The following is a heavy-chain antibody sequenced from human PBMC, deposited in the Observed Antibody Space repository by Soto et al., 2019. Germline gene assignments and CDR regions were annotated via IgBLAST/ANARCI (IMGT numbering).Heavy chain of an antibody. J-gene: IGHJ6*02. CDR1: GFFFNNYD. V-gene: IGHV3-13*05. D-gene: IGHD2-2*01. CDR2: IGAADDP. Sequence: QLVESGGGLTQAGGSLRLSCVGSGFFFNNYDMHWVRQVRGKGLEWVSAIGAADDPYYSVSVKGRFIVSRDNAQNSLYFKRNTLRAGNTVLYFCARAYTGQLPRRGDYYYALDVWGRGTTVTVSS. CDR3: ARAYTGQLPRRGDYYYALDV.